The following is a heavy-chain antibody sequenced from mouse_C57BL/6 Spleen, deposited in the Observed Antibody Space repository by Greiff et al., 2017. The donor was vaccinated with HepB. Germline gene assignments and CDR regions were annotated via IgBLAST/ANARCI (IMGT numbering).Heavy chain of an antibody. J-gene: IGHJ4*01. D-gene: IGHD3-2*02. Sequence: VQLKESGPELVKPGASVKISCKASGYSFTDYNMNWVKQSNGKSLEWIGVINPNYGTTSYNQKFKGKATLTVDQSSSTAYMQLNSLTSEDSAVYYCARWRDSSGYYAMDYWGQGTSVTVSS. V-gene: IGHV1-39*01. CDR3: ARWRDSSGYYAMDY. CDR2: INPNYGTT. CDR1: GYSFTDYN.